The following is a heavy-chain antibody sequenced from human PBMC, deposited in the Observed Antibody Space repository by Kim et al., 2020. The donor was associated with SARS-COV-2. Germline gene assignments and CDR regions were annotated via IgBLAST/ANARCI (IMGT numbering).Heavy chain of an antibody. V-gene: IGHV3-21*01. CDR2: ISSSSSYI. D-gene: IGHD6-13*01. CDR1: GFTFSSYS. CDR3: ARDLAAAGPHDYGMDV. Sequence: GGSLRLSCAASGFTFSSYSMNWVRQAPGKGLEWVSSISSSSSYIYYADSVKGRFTISRDNAKNSLYLQMNSLRAEDTAVYYCARDLAAAGPHDYGMDVWGQGTTVTVSS. J-gene: IGHJ6*02.